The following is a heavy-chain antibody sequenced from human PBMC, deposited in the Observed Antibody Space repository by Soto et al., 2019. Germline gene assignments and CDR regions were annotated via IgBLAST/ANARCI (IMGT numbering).Heavy chain of an antibody. Sequence: QVQLVQSGAEVKKPGSSVKVSCKASGGTFSSYAISWVRQAPGSGLEWMGGIIPIFGTANYAQKFQGRVTITADESTSTAYMELSSLRSEDTAVYYCARYGSAAILNYYYYYGMDVWGQGTTVTVSS. V-gene: IGHV1-69*01. CDR3: ARYGSAAILNYYYYYGMDV. J-gene: IGHJ6*02. CDR1: GGTFSSYA. CDR2: IIPIFGTA. D-gene: IGHD2-2*01.